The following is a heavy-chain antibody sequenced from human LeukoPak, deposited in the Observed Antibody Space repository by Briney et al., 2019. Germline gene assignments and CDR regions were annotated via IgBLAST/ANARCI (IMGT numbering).Heavy chain of an antibody. J-gene: IGHJ5*02. CDR3: ARARGPYSSGQP. V-gene: IGHV1-2*02. D-gene: IGHD6-19*01. CDR2: INPNSGGT. Sequence: EASVKVSCKASGYTFTGYYMHWVRQAPGQGLEWMGWINPNSGGTNYAQKFQGRVTMTRDTSISTAYMELSSLRSEDTAVYYCARARGPYSSGQPWGQGTLVTVSS. CDR1: GYTFTGYY.